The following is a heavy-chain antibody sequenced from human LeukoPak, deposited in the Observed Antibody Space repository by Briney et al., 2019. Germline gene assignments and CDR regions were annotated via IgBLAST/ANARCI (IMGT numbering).Heavy chain of an antibody. CDR3: GRGGGAPYYGMDV. CDR2: IYHSGST. CDR1: VGSISSGSYS. D-gene: IGHD3-16*01. V-gene: IGHV4-30-2*01. J-gene: IGHJ6*02. Sequence: SQTLSLTCAVSVGSISSGSYSWSWIRQPPGKGLEWIGYIYHSGSTYYNPSLKSRVTISVDRSKNQFSLNLSSVTAADTAVYYCGRGGGAPYYGMDVWGRGTTVTVSS.